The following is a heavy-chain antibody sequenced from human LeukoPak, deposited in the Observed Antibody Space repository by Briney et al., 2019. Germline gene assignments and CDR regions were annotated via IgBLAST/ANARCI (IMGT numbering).Heavy chain of an antibody. CDR1: GFTFSSYD. CDR2: IGTAGDT. J-gene: IGHJ6*02. D-gene: IGHD4-23*01. V-gene: IGHV3-13*01. Sequence: GGSLRLSCAASGFTFSSYDMHWVRHATGKGLEWVSAIGTAGDTYYPGSVKGRFTISRENAKNSLYLQMNSLRAGGTAVYYCARNSHYYYYGMDVWGQGTTVTVSS. CDR3: ARNSHYYYYGMDV.